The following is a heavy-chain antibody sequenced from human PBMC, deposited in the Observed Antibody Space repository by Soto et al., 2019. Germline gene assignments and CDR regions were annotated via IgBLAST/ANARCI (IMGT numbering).Heavy chain of an antibody. V-gene: IGHV1-8*01. Sequence: QVQRVQSGAEVKTPGASVKVSCKASGYTFATYDIKWVRQAPGQGLEWMGRMKPDSGNTGFAQKFQGRLTMTRDTALSVAQMEVSSLRSEDTAVYYCASSDVYKLNGLDSWGQGTLVTAAS. D-gene: IGHD1-20*01. CDR1: GYTFATYD. CDR2: MKPDSGNT. CDR3: ASSDVYKLNGLDS. J-gene: IGHJ5*01.